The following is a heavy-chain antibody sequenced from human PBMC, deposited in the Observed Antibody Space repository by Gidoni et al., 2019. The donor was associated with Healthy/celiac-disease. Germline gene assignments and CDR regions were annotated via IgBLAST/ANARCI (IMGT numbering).Heavy chain of an antibody. V-gene: IGHV1-69*01. CDR1: GGTFSSYA. D-gene: IGHD3-22*01. J-gene: IGHJ4*02. CDR3: ASSPSIKYDSSGYHSYYFDY. Sequence: QVQLVQSGAEVKKPGSSVTVSCTASGGTFSSYAISWVRQAPGQGLEWMGGIIPIFGTANYAQKFQGRVTITADESTSTAYMELSSLRSEDTAVYYCASSPSIKYDSSGYHSYYFDYWGQGTLVTVSS. CDR2: IIPIFGTA.